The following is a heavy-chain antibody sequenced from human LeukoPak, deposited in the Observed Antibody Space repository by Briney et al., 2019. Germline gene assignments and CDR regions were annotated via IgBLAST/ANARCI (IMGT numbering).Heavy chain of an antibody. CDR2: VSPYNGNT. V-gene: IGHV1-18*01. J-gene: IGHJ4*02. CDR3: AREYDTSGYYPYYFDY. D-gene: IGHD3-22*01. CDR1: GYSFSTYG. Sequence: ASVKVSCKASGYSFSTYGISWVRQAPGQGLEWLGWVSPYNGNTNYAQKIQGRVTMTTDTSTSTAYMELRSLESDDTAVYYCAREYDTSGYYPYYFDYWGQGTLVTVSS.